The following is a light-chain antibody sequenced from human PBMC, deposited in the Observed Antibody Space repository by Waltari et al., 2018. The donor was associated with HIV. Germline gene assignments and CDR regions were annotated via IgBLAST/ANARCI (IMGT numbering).Light chain of an antibody. Sequence: QSALTQPASVSGSPGQSITISCTGTSSDVGGYNYVSWYQQHPGKAPKLMIYDVSNRPSGVSNRCAGSKSGNTASLTISGLQAEDEADCYCSSYTSSNTLPYVFGTGTKVTVL. J-gene: IGLJ1*01. CDR2: DVS. CDR3: SSYTSSNTLPYV. V-gene: IGLV2-14*03. CDR1: SSDVGGYNY.